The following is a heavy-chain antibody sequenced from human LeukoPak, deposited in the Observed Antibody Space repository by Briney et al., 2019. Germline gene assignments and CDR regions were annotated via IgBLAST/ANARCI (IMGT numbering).Heavy chain of an antibody. D-gene: IGHD6-19*01. CDR3: AKGKDSVGGATNDY. J-gene: IGHJ4*02. CDR1: GFTFSSYS. Sequence: GGSLRLSCAVSGFTFSSYSMSWVRQAPPKGLEGVSSISSSGTYKYYADSVKGRFTISRDNAKNSLYLQMNSLRAEDTAVYYCAKGKDSVGGATNDYWGQGTLVTVSS. V-gene: IGHV3-21*01. CDR2: ISSSGTYK.